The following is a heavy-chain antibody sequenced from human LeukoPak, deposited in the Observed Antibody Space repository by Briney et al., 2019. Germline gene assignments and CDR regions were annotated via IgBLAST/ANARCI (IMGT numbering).Heavy chain of an antibody. CDR1: GGSISSYY. CDR3: ARAVGYSVGLRFHNWFDP. CDR2: IYYSGST. Sequence: SETLSLTCTVPGGSISSYYWSWIRQPPGKGLEWIGYIYYSGSTNYNPSLKSRVTISVDTSKNQFSLKLSSVTAADTAVYYCARAVGYSVGLRFHNWFDPWGQGTLVTVSS. V-gene: IGHV4-59*01. D-gene: IGHD5/OR15-5a*01. J-gene: IGHJ5*02.